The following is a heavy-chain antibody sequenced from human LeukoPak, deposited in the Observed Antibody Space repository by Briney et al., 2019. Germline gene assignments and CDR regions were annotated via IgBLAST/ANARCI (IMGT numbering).Heavy chain of an antibody. CDR2: IYYSGST. D-gene: IGHD5-18*01. Sequence: SETLSLTCTVSGGSISSYYWSWIRQPPGKGLEWIGYIYYSGSTNYNPSLKSRVTISVDTSKNQFSLKLSSVTAADTAVYYCARDRSVDTAMVPSYWYFDLWGRGTLVTVSS. J-gene: IGHJ2*01. CDR3: ARDRSVDTAMVPSYWYFDL. V-gene: IGHV4-59*01. CDR1: GGSISSYY.